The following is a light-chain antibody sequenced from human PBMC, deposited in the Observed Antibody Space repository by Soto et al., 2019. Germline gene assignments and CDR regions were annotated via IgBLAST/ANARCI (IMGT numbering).Light chain of an antibody. J-gene: IGLJ2*01. CDR2: LEGSGSY. V-gene: IGLV4-60*03. CDR3: ETWDSNTVV. Sequence: QPVLTQSSSASASLGSSVKLTCTLSSGHSSYIIAWHQQQPGKAPRYLMKLEGSGSYNKGSGVPDRFSGSSSGADRYLTISNLQSEDEADYYCETWDSNTVVFGGGTNLTVL. CDR1: SGHSSYI.